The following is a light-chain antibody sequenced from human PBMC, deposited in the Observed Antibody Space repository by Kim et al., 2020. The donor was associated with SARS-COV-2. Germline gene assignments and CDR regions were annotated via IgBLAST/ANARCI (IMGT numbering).Light chain of an antibody. CDR3: QQTDSIPLT. CDR2: AAS. CDR1: KGSRTW. J-gene: IGKJ4*01. Sequence: ASIGVSVTISCRVSKGSRTWLAWYQQIPGKAHNLLIDAASNLQSAVPSRFSGSGSGTDFTLTISSLQPEDFATYVCQQTDSIPLTFGGGTKVDIK. V-gene: IGKV1-12*01.